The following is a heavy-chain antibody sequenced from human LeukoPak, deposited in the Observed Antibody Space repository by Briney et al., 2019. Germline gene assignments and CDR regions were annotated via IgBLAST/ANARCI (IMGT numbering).Heavy chain of an antibody. V-gene: IGHV3-21*01. CDR2: ISSSSSYI. Sequence: GGPLRLSCAASGFTFSSYSMNWVRQAPGKGLEWVSSISSSSSYIYYADSVKGRFTISRDNAKNSLYLQMNSLRAEDTAVYYCARVGYDFWSGPTPDYWGQGTLVTVSS. D-gene: IGHD3-3*01. CDR1: GFTFSSYS. CDR3: ARVGYDFWSGPTPDY. J-gene: IGHJ4*02.